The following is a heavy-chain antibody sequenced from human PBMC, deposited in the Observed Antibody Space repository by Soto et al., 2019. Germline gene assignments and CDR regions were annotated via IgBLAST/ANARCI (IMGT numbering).Heavy chain of an antibody. J-gene: IGHJ4*02. V-gene: IGHV4-4*07. CDR2: IFPSQGT. Sequence: EALSLTCTVSGASFNDYYWTWIRQPAGNTLEWIGLIFPSQGTYYNPSLESRITVSLDRSQNQFSLELRSVTAADAAVYYCARRVAVGAPLSVESWGPGTLVTVYS. CDR3: ARRVAVGAPLSVES. CDR1: GASFNDYY. D-gene: IGHD2-2*01.